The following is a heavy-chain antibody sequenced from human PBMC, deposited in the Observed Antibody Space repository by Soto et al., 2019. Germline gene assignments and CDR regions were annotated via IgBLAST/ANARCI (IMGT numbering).Heavy chain of an antibody. V-gene: IGHV3-23*01. J-gene: IGHJ3*02. Sequence: GGSLRLSCAASGFTFSSYAMSWVRQAPGKGLEWVSAISGSGGSTYYADSGKGRFTISRDNSKNTLYLQMNSLRDEDTVVYYCAKDSSSWYVYAFDIWGQGTMVTVSS. CDR2: ISGSGGST. CDR3: AKDSSSWYVYAFDI. D-gene: IGHD6-13*01. CDR1: GFTFSSYA.